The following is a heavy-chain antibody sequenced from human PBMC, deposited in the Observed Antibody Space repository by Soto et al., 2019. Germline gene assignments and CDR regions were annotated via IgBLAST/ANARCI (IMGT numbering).Heavy chain of an antibody. J-gene: IGHJ4*02. V-gene: IGHV1-18*01. D-gene: IGHD2-2*01. CDR2: ISPYSGYT. Sequence: ASVKVSCKGFGYSFMKYGINSVRQAPGQGLEWVGWISPYSGYTHSAQKFHGRLTLTTDTAASTAYMELRILRSADTALYYCAREASVLIPAAQPSRFDSWGQGTLVTVPS. CDR3: AREASVLIPAAQPSRFDS. CDR1: GYSFMKYG.